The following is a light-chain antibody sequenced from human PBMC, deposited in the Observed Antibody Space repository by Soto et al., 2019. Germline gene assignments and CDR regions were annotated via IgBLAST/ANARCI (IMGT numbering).Light chain of an antibody. CDR1: QSVSSY. CDR2: DAS. V-gene: IGKV3-11*01. Sequence: EIVLTQSPATLSLSPGERATLSCRASQSVSSYLAWYQQKPGQAPRLLIYDASNRATGIPARFSGSGSGTDFTLTISSLEPEDFAVYYCQQRSNYPSYTFGQGTKLEIK. J-gene: IGKJ2*01. CDR3: QQRSNYPSYT.